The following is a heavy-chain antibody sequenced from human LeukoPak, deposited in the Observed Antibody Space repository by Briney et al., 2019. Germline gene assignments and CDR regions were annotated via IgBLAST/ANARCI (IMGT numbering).Heavy chain of an antibody. Sequence: GGSLRLSCAASALTVSTNYMSWVRQAPGKGLEWVSIIYSGGSTYYADSVKGRFTISRDNSKNTLYLQMNSLRAEDTAVYYCARVGGSSPAYWGQGTLVTVSS. D-gene: IGHD6-6*01. CDR3: ARVGGSSPAY. J-gene: IGHJ4*02. V-gene: IGHV3-53*01. CDR2: IYSGGST. CDR1: ALTVSTNY.